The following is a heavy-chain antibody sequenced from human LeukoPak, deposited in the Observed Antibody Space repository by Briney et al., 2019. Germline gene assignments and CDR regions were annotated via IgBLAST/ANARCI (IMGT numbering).Heavy chain of an antibody. CDR2: ISSDSNYI. CDR3: ARVAFGLYVMDV. CDR1: KFTFSTYS. Sequence: GGSLRLSCAASKFTFSTYSMNWVRQAPGKGLEWVSSISSDSNYIFYSDSLRGRFTISRDNAKNSLYLQMISLRAEDTAVYYCARVAFGLYVMDVWGQGTTVTVSS. V-gene: IGHV3-21*01. J-gene: IGHJ6*02. D-gene: IGHD3/OR15-3a*01.